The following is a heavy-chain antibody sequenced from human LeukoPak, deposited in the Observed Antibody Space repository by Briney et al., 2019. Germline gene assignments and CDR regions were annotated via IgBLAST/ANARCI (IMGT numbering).Heavy chain of an antibody. J-gene: IGHJ4*02. CDR3: ARVLHYACSGVTCFLDY. CDR2: IYSSGST. Sequence: SETLSLTCTVSGGSMTGYYWSWIRQPAGKGLEWIGRIYSSGSTNYNPSLKSRLTMSVDTSKNQFSLKLSSATAADTALYYCARVLHYACSGVTCFLDYWGQGTLVTVSS. CDR1: GGSMTGYY. D-gene: IGHD2-15*01. V-gene: IGHV4-4*07.